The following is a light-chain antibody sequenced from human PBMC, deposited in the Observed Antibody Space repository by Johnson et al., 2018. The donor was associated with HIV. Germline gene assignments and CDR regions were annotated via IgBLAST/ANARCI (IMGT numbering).Light chain of an antibody. CDR1: SSNIGSNY. V-gene: IGLV1-51*01. CDR2: DND. J-gene: IGLJ1*01. Sequence: QSMLTQPPSVSAAPGQKVTISCSGSSSNIGSNYVSWYQQLPGAAHKLLIFDNDKRPSGIPDRFSGSKSGTSATLGITGLQTGDEADYYCGTWDTSLTKGGVFGTGTNVTVL. CDR3: GTWDTSLTKGGV.